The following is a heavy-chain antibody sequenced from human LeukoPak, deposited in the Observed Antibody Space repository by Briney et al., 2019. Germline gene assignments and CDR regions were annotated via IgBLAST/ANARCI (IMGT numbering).Heavy chain of an antibody. D-gene: IGHD5-24*01. Sequence: GESLKISCKGSGYGFTSYWIGWVRQMPGKGLEWMGIIYPGDSDTRYSPSFQGQVTISADESINTAYLQWSGLKASDTAIYYCARRDGYNHVDYWGQGTLVTVSS. J-gene: IGHJ4*02. V-gene: IGHV5-51*01. CDR2: IYPGDSDT. CDR3: ARRDGYNHVDY. CDR1: GYGFTSYW.